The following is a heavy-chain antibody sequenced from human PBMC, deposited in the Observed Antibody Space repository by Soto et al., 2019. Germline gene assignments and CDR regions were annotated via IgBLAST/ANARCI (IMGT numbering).Heavy chain of an antibody. Sequence: QVQLMQSGAEVKKPGASVKVSCKASGDTFTDYYIHWVRQAPGQGLEWMGTVNPSGGHTTYAQHFLGRVPMTRVTSTSTLYMELTSLTSDDTAIYYCARGGHVVVVTAALDYWGQGTLVTVSS. CDR1: GDTFTDYY. J-gene: IGHJ4*02. CDR3: ARGGHVVVVTAALDY. V-gene: IGHV1-46*01. D-gene: IGHD2-21*02. CDR2: VNPSGGHT.